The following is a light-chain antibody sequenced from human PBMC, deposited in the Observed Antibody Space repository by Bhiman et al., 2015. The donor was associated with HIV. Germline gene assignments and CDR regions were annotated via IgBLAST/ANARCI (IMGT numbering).Light chain of an antibody. CDR1: SNDVGGYTY. V-gene: IGLV2-14*01. CDR2: EVT. CDR3: SSYSITSPLWV. J-gene: IGLJ1*01. Sequence: QSALTQPASVSGSPGQSVTISCTGTSNDVGGYTYVSWYQHYPGKVPRVMIYEVTKRPSRVSDRFSGSKSGNSASLTISGLQAEDEADYYCSSYSITSPLWVFGSGTRVTVL.